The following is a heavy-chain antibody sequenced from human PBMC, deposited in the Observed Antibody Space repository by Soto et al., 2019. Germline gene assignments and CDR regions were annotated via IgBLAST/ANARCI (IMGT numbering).Heavy chain of an antibody. CDR1: GYTFTSYA. V-gene: IGHV1-3*01. CDR3: ARDGYSSGWSYFDY. Sequence: ASVKVSCKASGYTFTSYAMHWVRQAPGQRLEWMGWINAGNGNTKYSQKFQGRVTITRDTSASTAYMELSSLRSEDTAVYYCARDGYSSGWSYFDYWGQGTLVTSPQ. D-gene: IGHD6-19*01. CDR2: INAGNGNT. J-gene: IGHJ4*02.